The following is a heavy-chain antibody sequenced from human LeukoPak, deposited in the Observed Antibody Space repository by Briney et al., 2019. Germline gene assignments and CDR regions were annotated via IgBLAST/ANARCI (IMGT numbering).Heavy chain of an antibody. D-gene: IGHD2-2*01. V-gene: IGHV3-23*01. J-gene: IGHJ3*01. CDR3: ARCTASCYANAFDV. CDR1: GFTFNNNA. CDR2: INGGGDAT. Sequence: GGSLRLSCATSGFTFNNNAMTWVRQAPGKGLEWVSAINGGGDATEYADSVKGRFTISRDNSKNTLYLQTNGLRPDDTAVYYCARCTASCYANAFDVWGQGTLLTVSS.